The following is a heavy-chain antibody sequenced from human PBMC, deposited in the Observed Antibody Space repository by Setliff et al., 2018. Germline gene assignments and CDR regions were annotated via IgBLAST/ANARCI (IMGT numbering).Heavy chain of an antibody. V-gene: IGHV3-30*04. CDR3: ARDSRARITIFGVVTNWFDP. CDR2: ISYDGSNK. D-gene: IGHD3-3*01. Sequence: GESLKISCAASGFTFSSYAMYWVRQAPGKGLEWVAVISYDGSNKYNADSVKGRFTISRDNSKNTLYLQMNSLRAEDTAVYYCARDSRARITIFGVVTNWFDPWGQGTLVTVSS. CDR1: GFTFSSYA. J-gene: IGHJ5*02.